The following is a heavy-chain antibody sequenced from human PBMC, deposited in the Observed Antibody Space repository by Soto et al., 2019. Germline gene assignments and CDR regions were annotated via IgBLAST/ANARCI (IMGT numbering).Heavy chain of an antibody. CDR3: ARHRGGGLFDY. D-gene: IGHD3-16*01. V-gene: IGHV4-59*08. Sequence: QVQLQESGPGLVKPSETLSLTCTVSGGSISSYYWRWIRQPPGKGLEWIGYIYYSGSTNHNPSLKRRVTISVDRAKNRFPLELSFGGAADTAVYYCARHRGGGLFDYWGQGTLVTVSS. J-gene: IGHJ4*02. CDR2: IYYSGST. CDR1: GGSISSYY.